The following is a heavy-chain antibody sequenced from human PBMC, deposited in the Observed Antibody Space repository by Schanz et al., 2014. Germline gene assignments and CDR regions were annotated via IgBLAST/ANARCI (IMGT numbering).Heavy chain of an antibody. CDR1: GFTFSGYW. CDR3: AKEFSSSWWYGMDV. J-gene: IGHJ6*02. CDR2: IKLDGSEK. V-gene: IGHV3-7*03. Sequence: EVQLVESGGGLVQPGGSLRLSCAASGFTFSGYWMSWVRQAPGEGLVWVANIKLDGSEKYYVDSVKGRFTISRDNAKNTLYLQMNSLRAEDTAVYYCAKEFSSSWWYGMDVWGQGTTVTVSS. D-gene: IGHD6-13*01.